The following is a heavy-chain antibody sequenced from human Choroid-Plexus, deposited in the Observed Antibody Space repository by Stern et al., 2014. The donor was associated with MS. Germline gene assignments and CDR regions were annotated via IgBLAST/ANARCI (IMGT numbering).Heavy chain of an antibody. J-gene: IGHJ4*02. D-gene: IGHD2-15*01. CDR3: AKDRQWSTYFFDY. CDR1: GFTFSNFG. V-gene: IGHV3-30*18. CDR2: ISYDGSDK. Sequence: DQLVESGGGVAQPGRPLILSCAASGFTFSNFGMHWVRQAPGKGLEWVALISYDGSDKYYADSVKGPFTICRDNSKNTLYMNMNSLRAEDTAVYYCAKDRQWSTYFFDYWGQGSLVTVSS.